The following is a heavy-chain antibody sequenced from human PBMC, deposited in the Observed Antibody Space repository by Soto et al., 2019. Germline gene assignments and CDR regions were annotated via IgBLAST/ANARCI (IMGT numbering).Heavy chain of an antibody. CDR3: ARRGRYGGRSYTG. V-gene: IGHV4-34*01. D-gene: IGHD2-15*01. Sequence: QMHIQQWGAGLLKPSETLSLTCAVSGGSFNDFYWNWVCQPPGEGLEWIGEVNHAGGTDYNPSLKSRVTISEDRSKNQLSLRLKSVTVADTATYYCARRGRYGGRSYTGWGQGTLVTVSS. CDR1: GGSFNDFY. CDR2: VNHAGGT. J-gene: IGHJ4*02.